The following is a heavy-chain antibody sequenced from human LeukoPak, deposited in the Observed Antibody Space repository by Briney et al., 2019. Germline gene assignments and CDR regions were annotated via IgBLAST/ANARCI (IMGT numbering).Heavy chain of an antibody. CDR2: IYWDDDK. D-gene: IGHD5-18*01. J-gene: IGHJ4*02. CDR3: AHRLDPAIPSHFDY. CDR1: GFSLTANGEG. Sequence: SGPTLVKPTQTLTLTCTFSGFSLTANGEGVGWIRQPPGKALEWLALIYWDDDKTYSPSLRSRLTITKGTSKNQVVLTMTNMDAVDTATYYCAHRLDPAIPSHFDYWGQGILVTVSS. V-gene: IGHV2-5*02.